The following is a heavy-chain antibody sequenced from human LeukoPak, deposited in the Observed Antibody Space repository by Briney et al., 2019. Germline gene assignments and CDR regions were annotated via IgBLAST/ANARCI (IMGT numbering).Heavy chain of an antibody. J-gene: IGHJ4*02. V-gene: IGHV4-4*07. D-gene: IGHD3-10*01. CDR3: ARAITYHYYFDY. CDR2: IYSNGSP. CDR1: GGSINRYY. Sequence: SETLSLTCSVSGGSINRYYFSWIRQPAGKALEWIGRIYSNGSPDYNPSLNSRVTMSVDTSKNQVSLKLSSVTAADTAVYYCARAITYHYYFDYWGQGTLVTVSS.